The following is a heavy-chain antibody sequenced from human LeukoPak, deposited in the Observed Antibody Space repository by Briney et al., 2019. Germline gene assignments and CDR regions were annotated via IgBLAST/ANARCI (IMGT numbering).Heavy chain of an antibody. CDR1: GYSISSGYY. CDR3: ARESTGPESDP. J-gene: IGHJ5*02. V-gene: IGHV4-38-2*02. D-gene: IGHD1-1*01. Sequence: SETLSLTCTVSGYSISSGYYWGWIRQPPGKGLEWIGSIYHSGSTYYNPSLKSRVTISVDTSKNQLSPKLSSVTAADTAVYYCARESTGPESDPWGQGTLVTVSS. CDR2: IYHSGST.